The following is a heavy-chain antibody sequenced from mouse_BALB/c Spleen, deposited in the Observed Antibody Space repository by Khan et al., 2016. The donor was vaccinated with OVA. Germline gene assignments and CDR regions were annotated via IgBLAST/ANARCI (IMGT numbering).Heavy chain of an antibody. CDR2: INPGSGGT. V-gene: IGHV1-54*01. CDR1: GYAFTDYL. J-gene: IGHJ3*01. D-gene: IGHD1-2*01. CDR3: SRSGDGCGAY. Sequence: QVQLQQSGAELVRPGTSVKVSCKASGYAFTDYLIEWLKQRPGQGLEWIGVINPGSGGTHYNEEFMDRATLTADKSSSTAYMQLSSLTSDYSAVYFCSRSGDGCGAYWGPGTLVTVSA.